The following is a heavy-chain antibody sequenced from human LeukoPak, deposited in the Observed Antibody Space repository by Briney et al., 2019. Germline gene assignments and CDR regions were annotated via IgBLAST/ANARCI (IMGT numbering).Heavy chain of an antibody. J-gene: IGHJ6*04. CDR1: GYTFTSYA. D-gene: IGHD2-2*01. CDR2: INAGNGNA. CDR3: ARAISTPISINYYYGMDV. V-gene: IGHV1-3*01. Sequence: ASVKVSCKASGYTFTSYAMHWVRQAPGQRLEWMGWINAGNGNAKYSQKFQGRVTITRDTSASTAYMELSSLRSEDTAVYYCARAISTPISINYYYGMDVWGKGTRSPSPQ.